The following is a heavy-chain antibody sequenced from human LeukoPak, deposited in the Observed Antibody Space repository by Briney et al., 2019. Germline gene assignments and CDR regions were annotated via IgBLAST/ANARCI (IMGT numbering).Heavy chain of an antibody. J-gene: IGHJ4*02. CDR3: ARHRGSIAAGFDY. Sequence: SETLSLTCTVSGGSISSYYWGWIRQPPGKGLEWIGYIYYSGSTNYNPSLKSRVTISVDTSKNQFSLKLSSVTAADTAVYYCARHRGSIAAGFDYWGQGTLVTVSS. CDR1: GGSISSYY. CDR2: IYYSGST. D-gene: IGHD6-25*01. V-gene: IGHV4-59*08.